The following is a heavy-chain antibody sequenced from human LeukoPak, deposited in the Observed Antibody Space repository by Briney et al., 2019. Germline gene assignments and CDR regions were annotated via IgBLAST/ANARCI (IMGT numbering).Heavy chain of an antibody. D-gene: IGHD3-10*01. CDR2: ISAFNGDT. CDR1: GYTFNNYG. V-gene: IGHV1-18*01. Sequence: ASVKVSCKTSGYTFNNYGITWVRQAPGQGLEWMGWISAFNGDTEYAQNFQGRVTMTTDTSTRTAYMELRSLRSDDTAVFYCARDHRSQAIWLGEFSGMDVWGQGTTVTVSS. CDR3: ARDHRSQAIWLGEFSGMDV. J-gene: IGHJ6*02.